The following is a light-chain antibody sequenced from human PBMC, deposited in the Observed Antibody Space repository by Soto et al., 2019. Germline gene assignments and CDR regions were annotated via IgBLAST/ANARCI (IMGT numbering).Light chain of an antibody. J-gene: IGLJ2*01. V-gene: IGLV2-8*01. CDR3: SSYAGSNNLL. Sequence: QSALTQPPSASGSPGHSVTISCTGISSDVGGYNYVSWYQQHPGKAPQLMIYEVSRRPSGVPDRFSGSKSGNTASLTVSGLQAEDEADYYCSSYAGSNNLLFGGGTKLTVL. CDR1: SSDVGGYNY. CDR2: EVS.